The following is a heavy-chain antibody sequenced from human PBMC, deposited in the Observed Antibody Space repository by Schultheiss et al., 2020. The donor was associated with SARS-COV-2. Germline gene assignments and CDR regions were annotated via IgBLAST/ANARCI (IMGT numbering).Heavy chain of an antibody. D-gene: IGHD3-10*01. CDR1: GFTFSSYG. Sequence: GGSLRLSCAASGFTFSSYGMHWVRQAPGKGLEWVAVIWYDGSNKYYADSVKGRFTISRDNSKNTLYLQMNSLRAEDTAVYYCARDNCYYGSGSSYYYYGMDVWGQGTTVTVSS. CDR2: IWYDGSNK. CDR3: ARDNCYYGSGSSYYYYGMDV. J-gene: IGHJ6*02. V-gene: IGHV3-33*01.